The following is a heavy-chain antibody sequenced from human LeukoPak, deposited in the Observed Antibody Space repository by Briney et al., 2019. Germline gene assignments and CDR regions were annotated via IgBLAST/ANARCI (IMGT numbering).Heavy chain of an antibody. D-gene: IGHD3-10*01. CDR2: ISCSGSSI. CDR1: GFSFSSNS. Sequence: TGGSLRLSCGASGFSFSSNSMNWVRQAPGKGLEWVSYISCSGSSIYYADSVKGRFTISRDNAKNSLYLQMNSLRDEDTAVYYCARDRGSGSYPFDYWGQGTLVTVSS. J-gene: IGHJ4*02. V-gene: IGHV3-48*02. CDR3: ARDRGSGSYPFDY.